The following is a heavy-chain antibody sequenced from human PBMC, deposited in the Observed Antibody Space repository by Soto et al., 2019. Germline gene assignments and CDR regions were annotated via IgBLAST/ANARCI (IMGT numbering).Heavy chain of an antibody. CDR2: ISYDGTNK. D-gene: IGHD1-1*01. V-gene: IGHV3-30*18. J-gene: IGHJ6*02. CDR1: GFTFSSFG. CDR3: ANQRQSLYEQLTDMDV. Sequence: GGSLRLSCAASGFTFSSFGMHWVRQGPGKGQEWVAFISYDGTNKYYADSVKGRFTISRDNSKNTLYLQMNSQRAEDTAVYYCANQRQSLYEQLTDMDVWGQGTTVTGSS.